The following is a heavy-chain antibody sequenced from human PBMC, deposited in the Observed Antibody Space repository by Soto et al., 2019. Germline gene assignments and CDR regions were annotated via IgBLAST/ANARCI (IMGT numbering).Heavy chain of an antibody. V-gene: IGHV5-51*01. D-gene: IGHD3-10*01. Sequence: HGESLKISCKGSGYSFTSYWIGWVRQMPGKGLEWMGIIYPGDSDTRYSPSFQGQVTISADKSISTAYLQWSSLKASDTAMYYCAGGGVRGVITRTRDYYGMDVWGQGTTVTVSS. CDR3: AGGGVRGVITRTRDYYGMDV. CDR1: GYSFTSYW. CDR2: IYPGDSDT. J-gene: IGHJ6*02.